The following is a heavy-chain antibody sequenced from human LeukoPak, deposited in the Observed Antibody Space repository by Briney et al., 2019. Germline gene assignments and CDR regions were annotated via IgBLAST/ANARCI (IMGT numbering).Heavy chain of an antibody. V-gene: IGHV3-15*01. CDR1: GFTFSSYA. J-gene: IGHJ4*02. Sequence: KAGGSLRLSCAASGFTFSSYAMSWVRQAPGKGLEWVGRIKSKTDGGTIDYAAPVKGRFTISRDDSKNTVYLQMNSLKTEDTAVYYCTTEGYCSGGSCYSFDYWGQGALVTVSS. CDR3: TTEGYCSGGSCYSFDY. D-gene: IGHD2-15*01. CDR2: IKSKTDGGTI.